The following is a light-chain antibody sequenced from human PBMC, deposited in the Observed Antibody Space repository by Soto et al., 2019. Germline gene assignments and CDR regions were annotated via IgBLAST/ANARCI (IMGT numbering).Light chain of an antibody. Sequence: EIVMTQSPATLSVSPGERATLSCMASQSVSSNLAWYQQKPGQAPRLLIYGASTRATGIPARFSGSGSGTDFTRTISSLQSEDFAVCYCQQYNNWPPLFGGGTKVEIK. CDR2: GAS. CDR3: QQYNNWPPL. V-gene: IGKV3-15*01. J-gene: IGKJ4*01. CDR1: QSVSSN.